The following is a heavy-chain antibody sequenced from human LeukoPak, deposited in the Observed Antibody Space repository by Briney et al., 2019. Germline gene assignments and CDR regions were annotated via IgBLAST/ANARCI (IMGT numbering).Heavy chain of an antibody. CDR1: GYTFTGFH. D-gene: IGHD3-3*01. CDR2: INPDSGAT. CDR3: IFNPRSFDY. V-gene: IGHV1-2*02. Sequence: GASVKVSCKASGYTFTGFHIHWVRQAPGQGLEYMGWINPDSGATSYTQSFQGRVTMTRDTSISTAYLDLSGLRPDDTAVYYCIFNPRSFDYWGQGTLVTVSS. J-gene: IGHJ4*02.